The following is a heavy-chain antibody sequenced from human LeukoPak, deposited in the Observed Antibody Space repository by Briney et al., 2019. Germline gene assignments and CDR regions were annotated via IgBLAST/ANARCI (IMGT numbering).Heavy chain of an antibody. CDR3: AREPLGSSKFYFDY. CDR2: ISYDGTNK. V-gene: IGHV3-30*04. J-gene: IGHJ4*02. Sequence: GGSLRLSCAASGFTFSSYAMHWVRQAPGKGLEWVAIISYDGTNKYSADSVKGRFTISRDNSKNTLYLQMNSLRVEDTAVYYCAREPLGSSKFYFDYWGQGTLVTVSS. CDR1: GFTFSSYA. D-gene: IGHD6-13*01.